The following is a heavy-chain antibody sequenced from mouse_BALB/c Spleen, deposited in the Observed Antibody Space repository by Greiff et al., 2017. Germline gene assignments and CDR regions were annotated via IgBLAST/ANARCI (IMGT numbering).Heavy chain of an antibody. D-gene: IGHD2-3*01. V-gene: IGHV5-6-3*01. Sequence: EVQVVESGGGLVQPGGSLKLSCAASGFTFSSYGMSWVRQTPDKRLELVATINSNGGSTYYPDSVKGRFTISRDNAKNTLYLQMSSLKSEDTAMYYCARDGYYPYAMDYWGQGTSVTVSS. CDR2: INSNGGST. CDR1: GFTFSSYG. CDR3: ARDGYYPYAMDY. J-gene: IGHJ4*01.